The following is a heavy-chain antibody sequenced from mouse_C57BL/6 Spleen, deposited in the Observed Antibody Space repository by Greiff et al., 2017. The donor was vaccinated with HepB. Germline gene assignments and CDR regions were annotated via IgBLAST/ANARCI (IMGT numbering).Heavy chain of an antibody. CDR2: INPNNGGT. CDR3: ARSPLYYYAMDY. Sequence: EVQLQQSGPELVKPGASVKIPCKASGYTFTDYNMDWVKQSHGKSLEWIGDINPNNGGTIYNQKFKGKATLTVDKSSSTSYMELRSLTSEDTAVYYCARSPLYYYAMDYWGQGTSVTVSS. V-gene: IGHV1-18*01. CDR1: GYTFTDYN. J-gene: IGHJ4*01.